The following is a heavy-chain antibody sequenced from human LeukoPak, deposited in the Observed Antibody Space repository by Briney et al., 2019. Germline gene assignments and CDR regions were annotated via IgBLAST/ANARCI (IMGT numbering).Heavy chain of an antibody. V-gene: IGHV3-64*01. CDR2: ISSNGINT. Sequence: GGSLRLSCVGSGFNFSAHAMHWVRQAPGKGLEYVSAISSNGINTDYANSVKGRLTISRDNSKNTLFLQMGSLRVEDMAVYYCAREASAENSGWFFDYWGQGTLVAVSS. J-gene: IGHJ4*02. CDR3: AREASAENSGWFFDY. CDR1: GFNFSAHA. D-gene: IGHD2/OR15-2a*01.